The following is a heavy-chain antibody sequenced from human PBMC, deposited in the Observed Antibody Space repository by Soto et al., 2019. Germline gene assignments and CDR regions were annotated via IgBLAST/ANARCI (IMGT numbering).Heavy chain of an antibody. Sequence: EVQLVESGGGLVQPGGSLRLSCAASGFTFRTYWLSWVRQVPGKGLEWVANINLDGSEKNYVDSVKDRFTISRDNARSSLYLQMSSLRAEDTALYYCAGDGSTSWYSYDYHGMDVWGQGTTVTVSS. CDR2: INLDGSEK. J-gene: IGHJ6*02. CDR3: AGDGSTSWYSYDYHGMDV. D-gene: IGHD5-18*01. V-gene: IGHV3-7*05. CDR1: GFTFRTYW.